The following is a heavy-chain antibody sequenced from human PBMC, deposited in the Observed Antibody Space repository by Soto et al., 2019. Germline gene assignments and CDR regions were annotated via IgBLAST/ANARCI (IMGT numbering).Heavy chain of an antibody. CDR1: GYIFTTYW. V-gene: IGHV5-51*01. CDR2: IYPGDSDT. CDR3: ARRRLEVGADEY. Sequence: EVQLVQSGAEVKTPGDSLKISCKASGYIFTTYWIGWVRQMPGKGLEWMGMIYPGDSDTRYSPSFQGQVTMSADKSISTAYLQWSSLKASDTAMYYCARRRLEVGADEYWGQGTLVTVSS. D-gene: IGHD1-26*01. J-gene: IGHJ4*02.